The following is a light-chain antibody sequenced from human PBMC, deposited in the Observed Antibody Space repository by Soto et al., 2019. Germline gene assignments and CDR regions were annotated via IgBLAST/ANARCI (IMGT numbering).Light chain of an antibody. Sequence: VLTQPPSASGSPGQSVTISCIGTASDIGRYNYVSWYQHHPGKAPKLIIYEVTKRPSGVPDRFSGSKSGNTASLTVSGLQADDEADYYCNSYVGSNNYVFGTGTKVTV. V-gene: IGLV2-8*01. CDR2: EVT. CDR3: NSYVGSNNYV. J-gene: IGLJ1*01. CDR1: ASDIGRYNY.